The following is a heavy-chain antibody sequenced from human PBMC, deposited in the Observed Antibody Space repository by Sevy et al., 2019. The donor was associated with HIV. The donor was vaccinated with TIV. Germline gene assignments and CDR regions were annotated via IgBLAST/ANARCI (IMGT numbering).Heavy chain of an antibody. CDR3: AKNRPPGGSLFSRHGMDV. V-gene: IGHV3-30*18. CDR2: ISHDGSYR. Sequence: GGSLRLSCAASGFTFSTYDIHWVRQAPGKGLEWVAIISHDGSYRYYADSVRGRFSMSRDNSKKTVYLQMSGLSAEDTAVYYCAKNRPPGGSLFSRHGMDVWGRGTTVTISS. J-gene: IGHJ6*02. CDR1: GFTFSTYD. D-gene: IGHD3-16*01.